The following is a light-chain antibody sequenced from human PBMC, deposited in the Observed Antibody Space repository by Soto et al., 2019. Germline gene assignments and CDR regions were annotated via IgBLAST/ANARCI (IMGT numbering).Light chain of an antibody. CDR3: TSYTSSSPYV. V-gene: IGLV2-14*01. Sequence: QSVLTQPASVSGSPGQSITISCTGTSSDVDNYNYVSWYQHHPGKAPKLMIYEVTKRPSGISNRFSGSKSGNTASLTISGLQAEDEADYYCTSYTSSSPYVFGTGTKVTVL. CDR2: EVT. CDR1: SSDVDNYNY. J-gene: IGLJ1*01.